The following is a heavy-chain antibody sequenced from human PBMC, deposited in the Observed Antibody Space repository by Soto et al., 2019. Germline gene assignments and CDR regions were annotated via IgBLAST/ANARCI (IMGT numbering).Heavy chain of an antibody. V-gene: IGHV3-33*01. CDR1: GFTFSSYG. CDR3: ARDFPGKYYCSGSFDY. J-gene: IGHJ4*02. CDR2: IWYDGSNK. Sequence: QVQLVESGGGVVQPGRSLRLSCAASGFTFSSYGMHWVRQAPGKGLEWVAVIWYDGSNKYYADSVKGRFTISRDNSKNTLYLQMNSLRAEDTAVYYCARDFPGKYYCSGSFDYWGQGTLVTVSS. D-gene: IGHD3-10*01.